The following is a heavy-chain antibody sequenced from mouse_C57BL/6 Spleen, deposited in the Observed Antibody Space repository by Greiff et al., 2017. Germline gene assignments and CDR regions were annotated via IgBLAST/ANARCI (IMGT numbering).Heavy chain of an antibody. CDR1: GFNIKDDY. V-gene: IGHV14-4*01. Sequence: VQLQQSGAELVRPGASVKLSCTASGFNIKDDYMHWVKQRPDQGLEWIGWIDPENGDTEYASKFQGKATITADTSSNTAYLQLSSLTSEDTAVYYCTQGGKGFAYWGQGTLVTVSA. D-gene: IGHD2-1*01. CDR2: IDPENGDT. CDR3: TQGGKGFAY. J-gene: IGHJ3*01.